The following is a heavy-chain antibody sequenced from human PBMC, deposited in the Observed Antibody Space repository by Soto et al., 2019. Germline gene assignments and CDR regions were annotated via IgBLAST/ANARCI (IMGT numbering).Heavy chain of an antibody. CDR2: ISWDGGST. Sequence: EVQLVESGGVVVQPGGSLRLSCAASGFIFDDYTMHWVRQAPGKGLEWVSLISWDGGSTYYADSVKGRFTISRDNSKNSLYLQMNSLRTEDTALYYCAKGVDIVPTSIEGFDYWGQGTLVTVSS. CDR1: GFIFDDYT. D-gene: IGHD5-12*01. CDR3: AKGVDIVPTSIEGFDY. V-gene: IGHV3-43*01. J-gene: IGHJ4*02.